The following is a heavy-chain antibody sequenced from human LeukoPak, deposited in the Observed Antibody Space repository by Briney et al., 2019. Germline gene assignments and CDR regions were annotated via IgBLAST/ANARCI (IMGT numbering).Heavy chain of an antibody. D-gene: IGHD3-22*01. CDR2: IKQDGSEK. V-gene: IGHV3-7*01. Sequence: PGGSLRLSCAASGFTFSSYWMSWVRQAPGKGLEWVANIKQDGSEKYYVDSVKGRFTISRDNAKNSLYLQMNSLRAEDTAVYYCARDVRLYYYDSSGHGMDVWGQGTTVTVSS. CDR3: ARDVRLYYYDSSGHGMDV. J-gene: IGHJ6*02. CDR1: GFTFSSYW.